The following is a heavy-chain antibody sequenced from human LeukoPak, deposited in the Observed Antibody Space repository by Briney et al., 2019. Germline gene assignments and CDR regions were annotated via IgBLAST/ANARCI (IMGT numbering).Heavy chain of an antibody. J-gene: IGHJ4*02. CDR1: GYTLTELY. Sequence: ASVKVSCKVSGYTLTELYMHWVRPAPGKGLERMGGFDPEDGETIYAQKFQGRVTMTEDTSTDTAYMELSSLRSEDTAVYYCATARAGKYYYDSSGYQPSLDYWGQGTLVTVSS. V-gene: IGHV1-24*01. D-gene: IGHD3-22*01. CDR3: ATARAGKYYYDSSGYQPSLDY. CDR2: FDPEDGET.